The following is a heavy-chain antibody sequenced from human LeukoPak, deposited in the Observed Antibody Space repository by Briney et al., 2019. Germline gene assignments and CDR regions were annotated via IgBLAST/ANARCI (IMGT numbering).Heavy chain of an antibody. D-gene: IGHD2-2*01. J-gene: IGHJ5*02. Sequence: ASVKVSCKASGYIFTGYYMHWLRQAPGQGLEWMGWMHPNSGDTYYAQKFQDRDTMTWDTSISTAYIEMTWLRSDDTAVYFCARGPLYCSNTNCHSNWFDPWGQGALVTVSS. CDR1: GYIFTGYY. V-gene: IGHV1-2*02. CDR2: MHPNSGDT. CDR3: ARGPLYCSNTNCHSNWFDP.